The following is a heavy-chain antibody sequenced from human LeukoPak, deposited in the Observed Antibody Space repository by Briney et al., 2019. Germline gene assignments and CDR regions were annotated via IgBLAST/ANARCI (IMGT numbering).Heavy chain of an antibody. CDR3: ATYTNRLHY. CDR2: IHYSGST. V-gene: IGHV4-59*01. J-gene: IGHJ4*02. CDR1: GGSITYFY. Sequence: PSETLSLTCTVSGGSITYFYWNWIRQPPGKGLEWIGYIHYSGSTNHNPSLKSRVTISVDTSKNQFSLKLGSVTAADTAVYYCATYTNRLHYWGQGTLVTVSS. D-gene: IGHD2-8*01.